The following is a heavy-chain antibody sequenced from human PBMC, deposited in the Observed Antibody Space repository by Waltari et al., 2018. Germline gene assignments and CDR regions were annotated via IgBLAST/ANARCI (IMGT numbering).Heavy chain of an antibody. CDR3: ARVKSGFDS. Sequence: QVQLKQWGAGLLKISETLSLTCEVSGGSFTTNYWSLIRQSPGKGLEWIGEIYHTGSHNYNPSLQNRVTISVDRSKSLFSLEVTSITAADAAIYYCARVKSGFDSWGQGTVVTVSS. CDR2: IYHTGSH. CDR1: GGSFTTNY. V-gene: IGHV4-34*01. J-gene: IGHJ4*02.